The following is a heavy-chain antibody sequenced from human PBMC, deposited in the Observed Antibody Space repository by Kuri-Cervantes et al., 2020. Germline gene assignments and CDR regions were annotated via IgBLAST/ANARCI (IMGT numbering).Heavy chain of an antibody. V-gene: IGHV1-69*05. Sequence: SVKVSCKASGGTFSSYAISWVRQAPGQGLEWMGGIIPIFGTANYAQKFQGRVTITTDESTSTAYMELSSLRSEDTAAYYCARVEWELANYYYYYMDVWGKGTTVTVSS. J-gene: IGHJ6*03. CDR2: IIPIFGTA. D-gene: IGHD1-26*01. CDR1: GGTFSSYA. CDR3: ARVEWELANYYYYYMDV.